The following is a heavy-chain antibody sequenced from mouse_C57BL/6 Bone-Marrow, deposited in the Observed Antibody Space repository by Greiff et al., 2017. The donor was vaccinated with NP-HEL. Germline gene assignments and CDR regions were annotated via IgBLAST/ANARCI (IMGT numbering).Heavy chain of an antibody. D-gene: IGHD3-2*02. J-gene: IGHJ3*01. Sequence: EVQLQQSGAELVRPGASVKLSCTASGFNIKDDYMHWVKQRPEQGLEWIGWIDPENGDTEYASKFQGKATITADTSSNTAYLQLSSLTSEDTAVYYCTDSTAQAPRKFAYWGQGTLVTVSA. CDR1: GFNIKDDY. CDR3: TDSTAQAPRKFAY. V-gene: IGHV14-4*01. CDR2: IDPENGDT.